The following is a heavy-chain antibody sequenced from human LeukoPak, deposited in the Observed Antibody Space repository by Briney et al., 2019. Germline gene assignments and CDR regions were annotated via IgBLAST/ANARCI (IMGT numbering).Heavy chain of an antibody. V-gene: IGHV3-21*01. D-gene: IGHD1-26*01. J-gene: IGHJ4*02. CDR2: ISSSSSSYI. CDR1: GFTFSSYS. CDR3: ARAGGSYPYFDY. Sequence: GGSLRLSCAASGFTFSSYSMNWVRQAPGKGLEWVSSISSSSSSYIYYADSVKGRFTISRDNAKNSLYLQMNSLRAEDTAVYYCARAGGSYPYFDYWGQGTLVTVSS.